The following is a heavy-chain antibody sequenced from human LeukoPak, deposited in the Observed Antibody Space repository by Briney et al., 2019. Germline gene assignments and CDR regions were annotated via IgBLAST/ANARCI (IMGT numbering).Heavy chain of an antibody. Sequence: GGSLRLSCAVSGFTFSSYEMNWVRQAPGKGLEWVSYISSSGRTIYNADSVKGRFTISRDNAKNSLYLQVNSLRAEDTAVYYCASYYYDSSGYWIHAFDIWGQGTMVTVSS. CDR3: ASYYYDSSGYWIHAFDI. CDR1: GFTFSSYE. V-gene: IGHV3-48*03. J-gene: IGHJ3*02. CDR2: ISSSGRTI. D-gene: IGHD3-22*01.